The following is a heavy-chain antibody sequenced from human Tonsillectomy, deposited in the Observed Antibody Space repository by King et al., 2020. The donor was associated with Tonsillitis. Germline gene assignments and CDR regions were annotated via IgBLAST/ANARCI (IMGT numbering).Heavy chain of an antibody. CDR1: GFTFSDYL. D-gene: IGHD1-14*01. CDR2: VRQDGTAL. Sequence: VQLVESGGDLVQPGGSLRLSCAASGFTFSDYLMTWVRQPPGKGLEWVATVRQDGTALHYVDSVKGRFTISRDNAKNSLYLQMNSLRVDDTAVYYCAKSISPNNLDIHWDNWGQGTLVTVSS. CDR3: AKSISPNNLDIHWDN. J-gene: IGHJ4*02. V-gene: IGHV3-7*01.